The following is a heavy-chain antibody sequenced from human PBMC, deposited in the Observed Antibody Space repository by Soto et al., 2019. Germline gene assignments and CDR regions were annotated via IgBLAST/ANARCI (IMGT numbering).Heavy chain of an antibody. D-gene: IGHD3-22*01. CDR2: VNPADSDT. CDR1: GYSFTSYW. V-gene: IGHV5-51*01. CDR3: VRPDSSGFYSH. Sequence: GESLKISCKASGYSFTSYWIGWVRQMSGKGLEWMAIVNPADSDTRYSPSFQGQVNVPADKSISTAYLQWGSLKASDTPMYYCVRPDSSGFYSHWGQGTPVTVSS. J-gene: IGHJ4*02.